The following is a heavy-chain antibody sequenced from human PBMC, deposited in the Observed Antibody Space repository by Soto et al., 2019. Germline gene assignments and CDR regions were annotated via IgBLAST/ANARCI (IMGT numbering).Heavy chain of an antibody. CDR2: MNPNSGNT. CDR1: GYTFTSYD. Sequence: QVQLVQSGAEVKKPGASVKVSCKASGYTFTSYDINWVRQATGQGLEWMGWMNPNSGNTGYAQKFQGRVTMNRNPSLRTDYMELSSLRSEDTAVYYCARRGYSSSWYYYYYYGMDVWGQGTTVTVSS. J-gene: IGHJ6*02. V-gene: IGHV1-8*01. D-gene: IGHD6-13*01. CDR3: ARRGYSSSWYYYYYYGMDV.